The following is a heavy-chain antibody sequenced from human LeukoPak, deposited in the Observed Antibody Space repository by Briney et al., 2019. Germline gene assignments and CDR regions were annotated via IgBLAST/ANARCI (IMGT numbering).Heavy chain of an antibody. CDR2: INPNSGGT. CDR3: ASRSEMATIRYYYYYMDV. CDR1: GNSFSDFY. D-gene: IGHD5-24*01. J-gene: IGHJ6*03. Sequence: ASVKVSCKASGNSFSDFYIHWVRQAPGRGLEWMGWINPNSGGTNYAQKFQGRVTMTRDTSISTAYMELSRLRSDDTAVYYCASRSEMATIRYYYYYMDVWGKGTTVTVSS. V-gene: IGHV1-2*02.